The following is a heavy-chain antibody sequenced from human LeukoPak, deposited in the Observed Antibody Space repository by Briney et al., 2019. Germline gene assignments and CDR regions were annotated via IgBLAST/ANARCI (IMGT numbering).Heavy chain of an antibody. V-gene: IGHV1-69*13. J-gene: IGHJ4*02. CDR1: GGIFSSYA. CDR3: ASNPYSGSYHHLDY. CDR2: IIPIFGTA. Sequence: ASVKVSCKASGGIFSSYAISWVRQAPGQGLEWMGGIIPIFGTANYAQKFQGRVTITADESTSTAYMELSSLRSEDTAVYYCASNPYSGSYHHLDYWGQGTLVTVSS. D-gene: IGHD1-26*01.